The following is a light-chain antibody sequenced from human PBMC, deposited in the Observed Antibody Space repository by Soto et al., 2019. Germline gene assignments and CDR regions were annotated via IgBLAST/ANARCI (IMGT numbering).Light chain of an antibody. CDR1: QSISSW. CDR2: DAS. J-gene: IGKJ2*01. Sequence: DIQMTQSPSTLSASVGDRVTITCRASQSISSWLAWYQQKPGKAPKLLISDASNLESGVSSRFSGSGYGTEFTLTISSLQPDDFATYYCQQFHTYYTFGQGTKLEIK. CDR3: QQFHTYYT. V-gene: IGKV1-5*01.